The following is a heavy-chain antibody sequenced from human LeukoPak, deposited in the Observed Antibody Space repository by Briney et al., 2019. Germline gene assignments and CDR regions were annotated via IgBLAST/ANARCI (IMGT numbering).Heavy chain of an antibody. CDR1: GFTFSSYG. J-gene: IGHJ4*02. D-gene: IGHD2/OR15-2a*01. CDR3: AKVTFGSEFDY. Sequence: GGSLRLSCAASGFTFSSYGMHWVRQAPGKGLEWVAVISYDGSNKYYADSVKGRFTISRDNSKNTLYLQMNSLRAEDTAVYYCAKVTFGSEFDYWGQGTLVTVSS. V-gene: IGHV3-30*18. CDR2: ISYDGSNK.